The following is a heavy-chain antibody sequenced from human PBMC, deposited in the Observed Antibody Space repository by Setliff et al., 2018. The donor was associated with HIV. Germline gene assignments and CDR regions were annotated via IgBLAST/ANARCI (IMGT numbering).Heavy chain of an antibody. CDR3: ARVPRITTLRNAFDI. V-gene: IGHV4-39*07. Sequence: TCTVSGGSISGGGYYWGWIRQPPGKGLEWIGEINHSGSTNYNPSLKSRVTISVDTSKNQFSLKLSSVTAADTAIYYCARVPRITTLRNAFDIWGQGTMVTVSS. CDR1: GGSISGGGYY. J-gene: IGHJ3*02. D-gene: IGHD3-3*01. CDR2: INHSGST.